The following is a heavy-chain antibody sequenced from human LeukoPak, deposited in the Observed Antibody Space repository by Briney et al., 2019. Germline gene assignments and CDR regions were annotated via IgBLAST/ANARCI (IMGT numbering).Heavy chain of an antibody. CDR1: GFTFSSYA. D-gene: IGHD3-10*01. CDR3: ARGGTMYYGSGNFDY. Sequence: GGSLRLSCAASGFTFSSYAMSWVRQAPGKGLEWVSAISGSGGSTYYADSVKGRFTIPRDNSKNTLYLQMNSLRAEDTAVYSCARGGTMYYGSGNFDYWGQGTLVTVSS. V-gene: IGHV3-23*01. J-gene: IGHJ4*02. CDR2: ISGSGGST.